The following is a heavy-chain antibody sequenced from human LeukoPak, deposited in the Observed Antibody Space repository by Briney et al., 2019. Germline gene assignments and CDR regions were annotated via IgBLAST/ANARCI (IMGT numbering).Heavy chain of an antibody. Sequence: GGSLRLSCAASGFTFSSYSMNWVRQAPGKGLEWVSSISSSSSYIYYADSVKGRFTISRDNAKNSLYMQMNSLRAEDTAVYYCAILGGDCSSTSCWGSWFDPWGQGTLVTVSS. CDR1: GFTFSSYS. CDR2: ISSSSSYI. CDR3: AILGGDCSSTSCWGSWFDP. D-gene: IGHD2-2*01. J-gene: IGHJ5*02. V-gene: IGHV3-21*01.